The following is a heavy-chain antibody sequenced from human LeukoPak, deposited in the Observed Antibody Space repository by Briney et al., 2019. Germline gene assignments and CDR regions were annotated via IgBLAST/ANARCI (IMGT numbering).Heavy chain of an antibody. Sequence: SETLSLTCTVSGGSISSYYWSWIRQPPGKGLEWIGYIYYSGSTNYNPSLKSRVTISVDTSKNQFSLKLSSVTAADTAVYYCARPLGTYFDYWGQGTLVTVSS. CDR2: IYYSGST. D-gene: IGHD1-1*01. CDR3: ARPLGTYFDY. V-gene: IGHV4-59*08. J-gene: IGHJ4*02. CDR1: GGSISSYY.